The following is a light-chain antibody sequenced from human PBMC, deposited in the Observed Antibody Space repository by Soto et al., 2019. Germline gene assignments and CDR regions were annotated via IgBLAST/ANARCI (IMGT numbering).Light chain of an antibody. CDR1: SSNIGTNA. CDR3: AAWDDSLNGYV. J-gene: IGLJ1*01. V-gene: IGLV1-44*01. CDR2: NNN. Sequence: QSVLTQPPSASGTPGQRVTISCSGGSSNIGTNAVNWYQQPPGTAPKLLIYNNNQRPSGVPDRFSGSKSGTSASLAISGLQSEDEADYYCAAWDDSLNGYVFGTGTRSPS.